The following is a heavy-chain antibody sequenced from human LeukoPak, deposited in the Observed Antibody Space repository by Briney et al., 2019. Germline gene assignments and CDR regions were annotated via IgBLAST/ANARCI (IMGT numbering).Heavy chain of an antibody. D-gene: IGHD2-15*01. CDR3: AREDRYCSGGSCYS. J-gene: IGHJ4*02. Sequence: SETLSLTCTVSGVSISSYYWSWIRQPAGKGLEWIGRIYTSGSTNYNPSLKSRVIVSVDTSKNQFSLKLSSVTAADTAVYYCAREDRYCSGGSCYSWGQGTLVTVSS. CDR2: IYTSGST. CDR1: GVSISSYY. V-gene: IGHV4-4*07.